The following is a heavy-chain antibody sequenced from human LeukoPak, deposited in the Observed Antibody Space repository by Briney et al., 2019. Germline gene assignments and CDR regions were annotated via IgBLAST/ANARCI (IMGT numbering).Heavy chain of an antibody. Sequence: TGGSLRLSCAASGFSFSSYGMHWVRQAPGKGLEWVAFIRFDGSNKYYADSVKGRFTISRDNSKNTLFLQMNSLRAEDTAVYYCARFWLKDWDSSGSHPIDYWGQGTLVTVSS. V-gene: IGHV3-30*02. CDR3: ARFWLKDWDSSGSHPIDY. CDR2: IRFDGSNK. J-gene: IGHJ4*02. CDR1: GFSFSSYG. D-gene: IGHD3-22*01.